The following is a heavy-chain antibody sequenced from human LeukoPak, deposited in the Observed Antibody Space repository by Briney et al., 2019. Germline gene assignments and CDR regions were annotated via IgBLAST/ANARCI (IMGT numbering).Heavy chain of an antibody. J-gene: IGHJ3*02. CDR3: ARANSPCGRVYDAFDI. CDR2: ISWNSGSI. CDR1: GFTFYEYA. V-gene: IGHV3-9*03. Sequence: PGGSLRLSCAPSGFTFYEYAVHWVRLAPGKGREGGSGISWNSGSIVYSDSVKGRFTISRDKAKDSLHLQMNSLRTEDMALYFCARANSPCGRVYDAFDIWGEGPMVTVSS. D-gene: IGHD2-21*01.